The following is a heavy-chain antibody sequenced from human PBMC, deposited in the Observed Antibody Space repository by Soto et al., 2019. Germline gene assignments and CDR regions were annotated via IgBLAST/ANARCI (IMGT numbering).Heavy chain of an antibody. CDR2: ISDSDGTT. D-gene: IGHD3-9*01. J-gene: IGHJ4*02. CDR1: GFPFTIYI. Sequence: PGGALRLSCAASGFPFTIYIMGWVCQAPGKGLEWVSVISDSDGTTYYADSVQGRFTISRDNSENTLYLQMNSLRAEDTAVYYCATLRRVRYGWHDLDYWGQGTLVTVSS. CDR3: ATLRRVRYGWHDLDY. V-gene: IGHV3-23*01.